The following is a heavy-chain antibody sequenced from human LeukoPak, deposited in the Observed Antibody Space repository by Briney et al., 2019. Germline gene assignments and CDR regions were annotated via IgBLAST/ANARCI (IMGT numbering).Heavy chain of an antibody. Sequence: GGSLRLSCAASGFTFSSYAMHWVRQAPGKGVEGVAVISYDGTNKYYADSVKGRFTISRDNSKNTLYLQMNSLRAEDTAVYYCARTGYCSSTSCYLLGGMDVWGKGTTVTVSS. CDR3: ARTGYCSSTSCYLLGGMDV. CDR2: ISYDGTNK. V-gene: IGHV3-30*04. CDR1: GFTFSSYA. J-gene: IGHJ6*04. D-gene: IGHD2-2*01.